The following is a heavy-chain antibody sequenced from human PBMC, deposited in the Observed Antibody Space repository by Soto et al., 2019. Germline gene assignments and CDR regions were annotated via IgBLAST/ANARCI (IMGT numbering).Heavy chain of an antibody. J-gene: IGHJ4*02. CDR3: ARAGSYDSSGYLLPCGY. D-gene: IGHD3-22*01. Sequence: QVQLVQSGAEVKKPGASVKVSCKASGYTFTSYDINWVRQATGQGLEWMGWMNPNSGNTGYAQKVQGRVTMTTRSAMSTAYMALSSLRSADTAVYTCARAGSYDSSGYLLPCGYWCQGTVVTVSS. CDR2: MNPNSGNT. V-gene: IGHV1-8*01. CDR1: GYTFTSYD.